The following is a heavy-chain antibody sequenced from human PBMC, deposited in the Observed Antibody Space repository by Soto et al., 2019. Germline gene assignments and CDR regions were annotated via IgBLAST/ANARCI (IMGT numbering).Heavy chain of an antibody. J-gene: IGHJ4*02. D-gene: IGHD6-19*01. V-gene: IGHV2-5*02. CDR1: GFSLNTGGVG. Sequence: QITLKESGPTVVKPTQTLTLTCSLSGFSLNTGGVGVGWIRQPPGKALEWLAVIYWDDDKSWNPSLRDRLTSNRDASDAQVVLTVTNMNPVDTGTYYCARRRGGFGGGWTTPYFDYWGQGTLVTVSS. CDR2: IYWDDDK. CDR3: ARRRGGFGGGWTTPYFDY.